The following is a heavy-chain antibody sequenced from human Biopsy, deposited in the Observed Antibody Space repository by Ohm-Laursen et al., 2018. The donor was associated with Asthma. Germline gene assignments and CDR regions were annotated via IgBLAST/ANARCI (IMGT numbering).Heavy chain of an antibody. J-gene: IGHJ4*02. V-gene: IGHV5-51*01. D-gene: IGHD1-7*01. CDR1: GYTFSDSW. Sequence: ASLRISCKASGYTFSDSWIGWVRQMPGKGLEWMEIIFAANSETKYSPSFQGQVTISADMSISTAVLQWSSLKASDTAIYYCARFIDGTFFVDYWGQRTLVTVSS. CDR2: IFAANSET. CDR3: ARFIDGTFFVDY.